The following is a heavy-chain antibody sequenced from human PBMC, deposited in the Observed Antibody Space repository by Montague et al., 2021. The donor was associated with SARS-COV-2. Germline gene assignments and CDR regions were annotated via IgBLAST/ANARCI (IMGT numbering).Heavy chain of an antibody. CDR2: IYHSGNS. V-gene: IGHV4-39*02. Sequence: SETLSLTCTVSDGSISSSNYYWGWIRQPPGKGLEWIGTIYHSGNSYYNLSLKSRVTISADTSKNHLSLKLNSATAADTAVYYCARLNIGGCDYGSFSLDNWGQGTLVTVAS. D-gene: IGHD2-15*01. CDR1: DGSISSSNYY. CDR3: ARLNIGGCDYGSFSLDN. J-gene: IGHJ4*02.